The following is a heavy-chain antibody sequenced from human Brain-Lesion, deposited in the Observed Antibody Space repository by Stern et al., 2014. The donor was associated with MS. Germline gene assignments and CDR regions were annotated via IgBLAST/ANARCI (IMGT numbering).Heavy chain of an antibody. V-gene: IGHV1-24*01. J-gene: IGHJ6*02. CDR1: GYTLTELS. Sequence: VQLVESGAGLKKPGASLKVSCKVSGYTLTELSMYWVRQAPGKGLEWLGSFYLEDGETIYAQKFHGRVTMTEDTSTDTAYMELSSLRSEDTAVYYCATGDFRQQLVPGPYYFYGMDVWGQGTTVTVSS. CDR2: FYLEDGET. CDR3: ATGDFRQQLVPGPYYFYGMDV. D-gene: IGHD6-13*01.